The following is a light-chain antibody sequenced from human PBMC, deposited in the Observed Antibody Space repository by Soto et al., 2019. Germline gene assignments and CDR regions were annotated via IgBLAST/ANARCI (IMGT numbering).Light chain of an antibody. CDR3: GAWYGSLNVVL. CDR2: DSD. V-gene: IGLV1-51*01. Sequence: QSVLTQPPSVCAAPGQKVTISCSGSSANIGRNYVSWYQQLPGTAPKLVIYDSDRRPSEIPDRFSGSKSGTSATLDITGLQTGDEADYCCGAWYGSLNVVLFCGGTKLTVL. J-gene: IGLJ2*01. CDR1: SANIGRNY.